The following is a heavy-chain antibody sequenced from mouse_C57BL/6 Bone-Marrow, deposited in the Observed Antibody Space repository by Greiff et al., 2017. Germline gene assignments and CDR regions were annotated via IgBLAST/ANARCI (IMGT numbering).Heavy chain of an antibody. CDR2: INSDGGST. V-gene: IGHV5-2*01. D-gene: IGHD1-1*01. Sequence: DVMLVESGGGLVQPGESLKLSCESNEYEFPSHDMSWVRKTPEKRLELVAAINSDGGSTYYPDTMERRFIISRDNTKKTLYLQMSSLRSENTALCYCARQVYYYGSSPCWYFDVWGTGTTVTVSS. CDR1: EYEFPSHD. CDR3: ARQVYYYGSSPCWYFDV. J-gene: IGHJ1*03.